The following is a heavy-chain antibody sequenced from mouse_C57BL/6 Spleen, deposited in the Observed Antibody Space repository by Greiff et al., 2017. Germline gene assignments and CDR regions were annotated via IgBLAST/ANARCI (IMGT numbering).Heavy chain of an antibody. CDR2: ISSGSSTI. V-gene: IGHV5-17*01. Sequence: EVMLVESGGGLVKPGGSLKLSCAASGFTFSDYGMHWVRQAPEKGLEWVAYISSGSSTIYYADTVKGRFTISSDNAKNTLFLQMTSLRSEDTAMYYCARGYPQGYFDVWGTGTTVTVSS. CDR3: ARGYPQGYFDV. J-gene: IGHJ1*03. CDR1: GFTFSDYG. D-gene: IGHD1-2*01.